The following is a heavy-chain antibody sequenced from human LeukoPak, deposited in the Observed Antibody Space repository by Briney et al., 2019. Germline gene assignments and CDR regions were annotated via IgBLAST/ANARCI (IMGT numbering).Heavy chain of an antibody. J-gene: IGHJ4*02. CDR3: AKVPLDGSRSYYNPYYFDY. V-gene: IGHV3-23*01. D-gene: IGHD3-10*01. Sequence: SGGSLRLSCAASGFTFSSYDMSWVRQAPGKGLEWVSGISGSGSSTYYADSVEGRFTISRDNSKNTLYLQMDSLRAGDTAVYYCAKVPLDGSRSYYNPYYFDYWGQGTLVTVSP. CDR1: GFTFSSYD. CDR2: ISGSGSST.